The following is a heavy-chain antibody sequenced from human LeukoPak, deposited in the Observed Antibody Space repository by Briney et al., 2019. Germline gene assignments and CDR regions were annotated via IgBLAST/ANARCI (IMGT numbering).Heavy chain of an antibody. D-gene: IGHD3-22*01. Sequence: PGRSLRLSCAASGFTFDDYAIHWVRQAPGKGLEWVSGIFWNSGSVGYADSVRGRFTVSRDNAKKSLYLQMNSLRAEDTALYYCARDDSSGYLYWYFDLWGRGTLVTVPS. CDR3: ARDDSSGYLYWYFDL. J-gene: IGHJ2*01. CDR1: GFTFDDYA. V-gene: IGHV3-9*01. CDR2: IFWNSGSV.